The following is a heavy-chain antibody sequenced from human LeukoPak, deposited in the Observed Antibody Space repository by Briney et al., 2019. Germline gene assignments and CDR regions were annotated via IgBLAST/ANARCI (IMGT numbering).Heavy chain of an antibody. V-gene: IGHV3-23*01. D-gene: IGHD3-10*01. CDR2: ISGSGGST. Sequence: PGGSLRLSCAASGFTFSSYAMSWVRKAPGKGREWVSAISGSGGSTYYADSVKGRFTISRDNSKNTLYLQMNSLRAEDTAVYYCAKEGGITMVRGACFDYWGQGTLVTVSS. CDR1: GFTFSSYA. J-gene: IGHJ4*02. CDR3: AKEGGITMVRGACFDY.